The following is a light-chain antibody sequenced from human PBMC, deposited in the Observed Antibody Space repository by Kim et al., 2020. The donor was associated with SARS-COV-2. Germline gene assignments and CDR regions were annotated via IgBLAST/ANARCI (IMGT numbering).Light chain of an antibody. CDR1: QSVDSRY. Sequence: EIVLTQSPDTLSLSPGERATLSRRASQSVDSRYFAWYQQKPGQAPRLLLHHASSRATGIPDRFSGSGSETEFTLTISRLEPEDFAIYYCQQYGKTPPITFGEGTRLEIK. CDR2: HAS. V-gene: IGKV3-20*01. J-gene: IGKJ5*01. CDR3: QQYGKTPPIT.